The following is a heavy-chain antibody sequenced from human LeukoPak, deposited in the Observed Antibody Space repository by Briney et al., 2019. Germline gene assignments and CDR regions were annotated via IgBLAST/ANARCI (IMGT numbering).Heavy chain of an antibody. Sequence: GGSLRLSCAASGFTFSRHWMGWVRQAPGKGLEWVSYISSSGSTIYYADSVKGRFTISRDNAKNSLYLQMNSLRAEDTAVYYCARDGGYCSGGSCLYYYYYMDVWGKGTTVTVSS. CDR1: GFTFSRHW. J-gene: IGHJ6*03. D-gene: IGHD2-15*01. CDR2: ISSSGSTI. CDR3: ARDGGYCSGGSCLYYYYYMDV. V-gene: IGHV3-48*04.